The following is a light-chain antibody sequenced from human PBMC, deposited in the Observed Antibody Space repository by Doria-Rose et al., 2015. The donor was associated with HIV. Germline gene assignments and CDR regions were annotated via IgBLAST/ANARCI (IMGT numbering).Light chain of an antibody. CDR3: HQYGTSWT. Sequence: TQSPGTLSLSPGERATLSCRASQSSSSTYLAWYQQKPGQAPSLLIYDGSTRATGIPDRFSASGSATDFTLTISRLEPEDFALYYCHQYGTSWTFGQGTKVEI. CDR1: QSSSSTY. J-gene: IGKJ1*01. CDR2: DGS. V-gene: IGKV3-20*01.